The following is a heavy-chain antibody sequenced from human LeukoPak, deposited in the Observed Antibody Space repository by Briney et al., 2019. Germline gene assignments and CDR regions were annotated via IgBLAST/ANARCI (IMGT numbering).Heavy chain of an antibody. J-gene: IGHJ3*02. CDR2: ISSTGSTK. Sequence: GGSLRLSCAASGFIFSSYTMNWVRQAPGKGLEWVSYISSTGSTKYYADSVKGRFTVSRDNAKNSLYLQMNSLRAEDTAVYYCARHKRGYYSPFDIWGQGTMVTVSS. D-gene: IGHD3-10*01. CDR3: ARHKRGYYSPFDI. CDR1: GFIFSSYT. V-gene: IGHV3-48*01.